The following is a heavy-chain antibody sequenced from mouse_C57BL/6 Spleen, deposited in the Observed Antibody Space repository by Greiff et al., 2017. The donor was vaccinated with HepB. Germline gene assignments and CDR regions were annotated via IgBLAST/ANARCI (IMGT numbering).Heavy chain of an antibody. V-gene: IGHV1-4*01. CDR1: GYTFTSYT. CDR2: INPSSGYT. J-gene: IGHJ4*01. CDR3: AKGLRAAMDY. Sequence: VQLQQSGAELARPGASVKMSCKASGYTFTSYTMHWVKQRPGQGLEWIGYINPSSGYTKYNQKFKDKATLTADKSSSTAYMQLSSLTSEDSAVYYCAKGLRAAMDYWGQGTSVTVSS. D-gene: IGHD1-1*01.